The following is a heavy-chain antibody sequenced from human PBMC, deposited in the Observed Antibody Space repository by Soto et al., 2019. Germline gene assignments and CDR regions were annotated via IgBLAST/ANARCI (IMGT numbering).Heavy chain of an antibody. V-gene: IGHV1-69*12. D-gene: IGHD3-3*02. Sequence: QVQLVQSGAEVKKPGSSVTVSCKASGGTFGNSAISWVRQAPGQGLEWMGGIIPIFTTPDYAQKFQRRVKITADESTSTAYMELTSLRSEDTAVYYCARDKDRQQLGGNYYYGIDVWGQGTTVTVSS. J-gene: IGHJ6*02. CDR2: IIPIFTTP. CDR3: ARDKDRQQLGGNYYYGIDV. CDR1: GGTFGNSA.